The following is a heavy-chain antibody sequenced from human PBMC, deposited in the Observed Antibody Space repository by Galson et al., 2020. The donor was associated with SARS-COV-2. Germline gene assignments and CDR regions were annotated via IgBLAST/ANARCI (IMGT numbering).Heavy chain of an antibody. Sequence: SETLSLTCTVSGGTFRSSSYYWGWIRQPPGKGLEWIGTMYYNGITYYNPALKSRVTLSVDTSNNQFSLKLGSVTAADTAFYYCARGAPPYFFDDWGQGTLVTVSS. J-gene: IGHJ4*02. CDR2: MYYNGIT. CDR1: GGTFRSSSYY. CDR3: ARGAPPYFFDD. V-gene: IGHV4-39*07.